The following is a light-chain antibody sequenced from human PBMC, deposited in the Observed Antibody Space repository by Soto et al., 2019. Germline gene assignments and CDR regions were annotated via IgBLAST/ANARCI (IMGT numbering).Light chain of an antibody. Sequence: DIQMTQSPSTLSASVGDRVTITCRASQSISSWLAWYQQKPGEAPKLLIYKASSLASGVPSRFSGSGSGTEFPLTISSLQPEDFATYYCQQYNSYSWTFGQGTKVEIK. CDR1: QSISSW. CDR2: KAS. V-gene: IGKV1-5*03. CDR3: QQYNSYSWT. J-gene: IGKJ1*01.